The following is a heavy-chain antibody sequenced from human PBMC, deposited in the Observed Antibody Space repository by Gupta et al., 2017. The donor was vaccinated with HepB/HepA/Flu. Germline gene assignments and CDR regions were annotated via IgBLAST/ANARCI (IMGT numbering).Heavy chain of an antibody. J-gene: IGHJ6*02. D-gene: IGHD6-25*01. CDR3: AHRRDSSADYYYYYYGMDV. Sequence: ITLKESGPTLVKPTQTLTLTCTFSGFSLSTSGVGVGWIRQPPGKALEWLALIYWDDDKRYSPSLKSRLTITKDTSKNQVVLTMTNMDPVDTATYYCAHRRDSSADYYYYYYGMDVWVQGTTVTVSS. CDR1: GFSLSTSGVG. V-gene: IGHV2-5*02. CDR2: IYWDDDK.